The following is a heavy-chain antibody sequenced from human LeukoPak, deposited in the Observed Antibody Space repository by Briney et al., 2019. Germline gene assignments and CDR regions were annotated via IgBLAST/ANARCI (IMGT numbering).Heavy chain of an antibody. Sequence: PGGSLRLSCAASGFTFSNYNMNWVRQAPGKGLEWVSSISSSSSYIYYADSVKGRFTISRDNTKNSLYLQMNSPRAEDTAVYYCARDSPYGTAGYWGQGTLVTVSS. D-gene: IGHD2-8*02. J-gene: IGHJ4*02. CDR1: GFTFSNYN. CDR2: ISSSSSYI. CDR3: ARDSPYGTAGY. V-gene: IGHV3-21*01.